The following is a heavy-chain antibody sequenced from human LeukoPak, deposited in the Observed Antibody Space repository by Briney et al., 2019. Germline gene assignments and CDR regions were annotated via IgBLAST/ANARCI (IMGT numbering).Heavy chain of an antibody. CDR2: IDYGGST. V-gene: IGHV4-59*01. Sequence: SETLSLTCTASGGSISNYYWSWIRQPPGKGLEWIAYIDYGGSTYYNPSLKSRITISVDTSKSQLSLRLSSVTAADTAVYYCARDFSSGDYYFDYWGQGTLVTVSS. D-gene: IGHD4-17*01. CDR1: GGSISNYY. CDR3: ARDFSSGDYYFDY. J-gene: IGHJ4*02.